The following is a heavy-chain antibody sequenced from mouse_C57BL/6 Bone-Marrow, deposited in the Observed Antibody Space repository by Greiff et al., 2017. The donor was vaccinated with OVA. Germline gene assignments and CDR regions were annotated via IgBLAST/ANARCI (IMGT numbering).Heavy chain of an antibody. CDR3: ARSYGLSYFDS. Sequence: QVQLQQPGAELVKPGASVKLSCKASGYTFTSYWMQWVKQRPGQGLEWIGEIDPSDSYTNYNQKFKGKATLTVDTSSLPAYMQLSSLTSEDSAVFFCARSYGLSYFDSWGPGTTLPVSS. V-gene: IGHV1-50*01. J-gene: IGHJ2*01. CDR2: IDPSDSYT. CDR1: GYTFTSYW. D-gene: IGHD1-1*02.